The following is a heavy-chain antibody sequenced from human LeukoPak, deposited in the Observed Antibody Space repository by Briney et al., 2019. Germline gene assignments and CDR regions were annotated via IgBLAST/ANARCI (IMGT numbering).Heavy chain of an antibody. J-gene: IGHJ5*02. CDR2: INHSGST. D-gene: IGHD3-10*01. CDR3: ARGRRVITMVRGNSNWFDP. Sequence: SETLTLTCAVYGVSFSGYYWSWIRQPPGKGLEWIGEINHSGSTNYYPSLKSRVTISVDTSKNQFSLKLSSVTAADTAVYYCARGRRVITMVRGNSNWFDPWGQGTLVTVSS. V-gene: IGHV4-34*01. CDR1: GVSFSGYY.